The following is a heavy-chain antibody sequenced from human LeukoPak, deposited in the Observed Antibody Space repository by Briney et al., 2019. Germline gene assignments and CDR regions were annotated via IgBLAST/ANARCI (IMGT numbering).Heavy chain of an antibody. CDR2: IYYSGYT. CDR3: ARETSQKGAHYMDV. Sequence: PSETLSLTCTVSDDSITIYYWSWIRQPPGKGLEWIGDIYYSGYTNYNPSLKSRVTISVDTSKNQFSLKLRSVTAADTAVYYCARETSQKGAHYMDVWGKGTTVTISS. V-gene: IGHV4-59*01. D-gene: IGHD3-16*01. J-gene: IGHJ6*03. CDR1: DDSITIYY.